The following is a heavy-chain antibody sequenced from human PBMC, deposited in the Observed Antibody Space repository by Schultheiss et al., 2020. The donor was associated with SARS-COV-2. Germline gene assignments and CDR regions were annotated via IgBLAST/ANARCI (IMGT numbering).Heavy chain of an antibody. J-gene: IGHJ4*02. Sequence: GESLKISCKASGYTFTSYYMHWVRQAPGQGLEWMGWISAYNGNTNYAQKLQGRVTMTTDTSTSTAYMELRSLRSDDTAVYYCARVLLDSSGYYPVDYWGQGTLVTVSS. CDR3: ARVLLDSSGYYPVDY. CDR1: GYTFTSYY. V-gene: IGHV1-18*04. D-gene: IGHD3-22*01. CDR2: ISAYNGNT.